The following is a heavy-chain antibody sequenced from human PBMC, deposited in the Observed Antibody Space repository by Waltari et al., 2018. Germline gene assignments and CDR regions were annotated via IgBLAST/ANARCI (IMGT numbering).Heavy chain of an antibody. CDR3: ATVYDSSGQPIIFDY. Sequence: QVQLVQSGAEVKKPGASVKVSCKVSGYTLTELSMHWVRQAPGKGLEWMGGIDPEEGETINEQKFQVRVTRTEDTSTDTAYMELSSLRSEDTAVYYCATVYDSSGQPIIFDYWGQGTLVTVSS. CDR1: GYTLTELS. V-gene: IGHV1-24*01. CDR2: IDPEEGET. J-gene: IGHJ4*02. D-gene: IGHD3-22*01.